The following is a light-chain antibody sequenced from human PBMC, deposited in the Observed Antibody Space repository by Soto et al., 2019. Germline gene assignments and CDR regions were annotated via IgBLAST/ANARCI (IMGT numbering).Light chain of an antibody. V-gene: IGKV3D-15*01. CDR2: GAS. CDR3: QQYNNWPPVT. Sequence: EIVMTQSPATLSVSPAERATLSCRASQSVSSNLAWYQQKPGQAPRFLIYGASTRATGIPARFSGSGSGTEFTLTISSLQSEDFAVYYCQQYNNWPPVTFGGGTKVEIK. J-gene: IGKJ4*01. CDR1: QSVSSN.